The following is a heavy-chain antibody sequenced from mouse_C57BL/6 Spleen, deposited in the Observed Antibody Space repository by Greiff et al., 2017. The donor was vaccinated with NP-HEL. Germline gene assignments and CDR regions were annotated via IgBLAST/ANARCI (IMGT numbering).Heavy chain of an antibody. V-gene: IGHV5-6*01. CDR2: ISSGGSYT. J-gene: IGHJ2*01. CDR1: GFTFSSYG. Sequence: EVQGVESGGDLVKPGGSLKLSCAASGFTFSSYGMSWVRQTPDKRLEWVATISSGGSYTYYPDSVKERFTISRDNAKNTLYLQMSSLKSEDTAMYYCARREHRYFDYWGQGTTLTVSS. CDR3: ARREHRYFDY. D-gene: IGHD3-1*01.